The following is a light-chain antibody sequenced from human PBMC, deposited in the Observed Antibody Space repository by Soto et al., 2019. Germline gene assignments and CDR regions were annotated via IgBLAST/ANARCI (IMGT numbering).Light chain of an antibody. Sequence: QSVLTQPASVSGSPGQSITISCTGTSSDIASYKFVSWFQHHPGKAPKLLIYEVNNRPSGISNRFSGSKSSNTAAPTISGLQPEDEATYFCSSATNPDALVVFGGGTKLTVL. CDR2: EVN. V-gene: IGLV2-14*01. CDR1: SSDIASYKF. CDR3: SSATNPDALVV. J-gene: IGLJ2*01.